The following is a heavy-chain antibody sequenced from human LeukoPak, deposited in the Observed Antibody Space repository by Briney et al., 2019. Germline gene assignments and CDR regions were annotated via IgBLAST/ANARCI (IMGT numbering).Heavy chain of an antibody. CDR1: GGSFSGYY. J-gene: IGHJ3*02. D-gene: IGHD3-22*01. CDR2: IYYSGST. Sequence: PSETLSLTCAVYGGSFSGYYWSWIRQPPGKGLEWIGYIYYSGSTNYNPSLKSRVTISVDTSKNQFSLKLSSVTAADTAVYYCASHYYDSSGYYPDAFDIWGQGTMVTVSS. CDR3: ASHYYDSSGYYPDAFDI. V-gene: IGHV4-59*01.